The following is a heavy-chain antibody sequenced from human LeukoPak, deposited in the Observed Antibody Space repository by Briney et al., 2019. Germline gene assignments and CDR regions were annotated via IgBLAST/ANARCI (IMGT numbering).Heavy chain of an antibody. J-gene: IGHJ4*02. Sequence: SETLSLTCTVSGGSISSYYWGWIRQPPGKGLEWIGYIYYSGSTNYNPSLKSRVTIPVDTSKNQFSLKLSSVTAADTAVYYCARYLEMATIRDFTYYFDYWGQGTLVTVSS. CDR1: GGSISSYY. V-gene: IGHV4-59*01. CDR3: ARYLEMATIRDFTYYFDY. CDR2: IYYSGST. D-gene: IGHD5-24*01.